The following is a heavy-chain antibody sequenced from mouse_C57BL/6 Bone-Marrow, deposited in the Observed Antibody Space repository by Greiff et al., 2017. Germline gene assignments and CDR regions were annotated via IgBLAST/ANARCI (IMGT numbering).Heavy chain of an antibody. V-gene: IGHV5-12*01. D-gene: IGHD6-1*01. CDR3: ARQCPHAMDY. CDR1: GFTFSDYY. J-gene: IGHJ4*01. Sequence: EVQGVESGGGLVQPGGSLKLSCAASGFTFSDYYMYWVRQTPEKRLEWVAYISNGGGSTYYPDNVKGRFTITRDNATNTPYLQMSRLKSEVTAMYYCARQCPHAMDYWGQGTSVTVSS. CDR2: ISNGGGST.